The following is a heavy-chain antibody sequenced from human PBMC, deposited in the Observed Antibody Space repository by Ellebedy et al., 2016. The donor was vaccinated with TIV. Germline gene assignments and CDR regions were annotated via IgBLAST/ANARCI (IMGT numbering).Heavy chain of an antibody. Sequence: GGSLRLSCAASGFSFRSYWMSWVRQAPGKGLQWVANIYQDGSVQYYVDSVKGRFTISRDNADHSLFLQMNSLRAEDTAVYYCARRGSYGDYAVQINSWFDTWGRGTLVAVSS. D-gene: IGHD4-17*01. CDR2: IYQDGSVQ. CDR3: ARRGSYGDYAVQINSWFDT. V-gene: IGHV3-7*01. CDR1: GFSFRSYW. J-gene: IGHJ5*02.